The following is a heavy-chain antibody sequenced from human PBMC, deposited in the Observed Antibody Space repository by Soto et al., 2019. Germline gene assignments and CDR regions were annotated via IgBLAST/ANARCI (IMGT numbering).Heavy chain of an antibody. Sequence: GGSLRLSCAASGFTFDDYTMHWVRQAPGKGLGWVSLITWDGINIEYADSVRGRFTISRDNSKNSLYLQMNGLRHEDTAFYYCAKDGIAWHWGQGTLVTVSS. D-gene: IGHD2-15*01. V-gene: IGHV3-43*01. CDR3: AKDGIAWH. CDR1: GFTFDDYT. CDR2: ITWDGINI. J-gene: IGHJ4*02.